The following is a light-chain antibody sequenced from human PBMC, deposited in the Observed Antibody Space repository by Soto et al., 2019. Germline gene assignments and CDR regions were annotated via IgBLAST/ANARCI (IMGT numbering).Light chain of an antibody. J-gene: IGKJ3*01. CDR3: QHRDT. Sequence: DIQLTPSPSFLSASVGDRVTITCRASQGISSYLAWYQQKPGKAPKLLIYAASTLQSGVPSRFSGSGSGTEFTLTISSLQPEDFATYYGQHRDTFGPGTKVDIK. CDR2: AAS. V-gene: IGKV1-9*01. CDR1: QGISSY.